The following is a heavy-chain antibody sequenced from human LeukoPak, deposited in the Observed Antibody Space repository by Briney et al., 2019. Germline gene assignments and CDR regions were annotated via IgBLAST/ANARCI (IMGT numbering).Heavy chain of an antibody. CDR3: ARGMSQKPFYDFWSGYFSSGDHGFDY. J-gene: IGHJ4*02. Sequence: ASVKVSCKASGGTFSSYAISWVRQAPGQGLEWMGWMNPNSGNTGYAQKFQGRVTMTRDTSISTAYMELSGLRSEDTAVYYCARGMSQKPFYDFWSGYFSSGDHGFDYWGQGTLVTVSS. V-gene: IGHV1-8*02. D-gene: IGHD3-3*01. CDR2: MNPNSGNT. CDR1: GGTFSSYA.